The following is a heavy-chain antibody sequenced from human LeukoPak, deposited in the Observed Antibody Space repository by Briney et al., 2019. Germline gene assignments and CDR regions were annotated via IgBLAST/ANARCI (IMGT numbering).Heavy chain of an antibody. Sequence: GESLRLSCAASGITFSRSWMSWVRQAPGKGLEWVAFIKEDGGEIYYVDSVKGRFTISRDNAENSLYLQMNSLRAEDTAVYYCARDRGGRSGLDDWGQGTLVTVSS. CDR2: IKEDGGEI. CDR3: ARDRGGRSGLDD. V-gene: IGHV3-7*04. D-gene: IGHD2-15*01. CDR1: GITFSRSW. J-gene: IGHJ4*02.